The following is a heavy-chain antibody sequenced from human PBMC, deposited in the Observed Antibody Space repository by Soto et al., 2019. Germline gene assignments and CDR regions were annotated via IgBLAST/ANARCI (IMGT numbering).Heavy chain of an antibody. J-gene: IGHJ4*02. D-gene: IGHD2-2*01. CDR1: GFAFNNYG. CDR2: ISKSDYT. V-gene: IGHV3-21*01. Sequence: PGGSLRLSCTVSGFAFNNYGINWVRQAPGKGLEWVSSISKSDYTYYSDSVKGRFATSRDNAKSSVSLQMNTLRVEDTAVYYCAREDSIIIPAVSDFWGQGTLVTVSS. CDR3: AREDSIIIPAVSDF.